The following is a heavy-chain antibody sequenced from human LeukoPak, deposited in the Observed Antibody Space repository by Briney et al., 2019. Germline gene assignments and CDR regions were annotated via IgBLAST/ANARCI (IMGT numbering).Heavy chain of an antibody. J-gene: IGHJ4*02. D-gene: IGHD6-19*01. Sequence: QAGGSLRLSCAASGFTFSSYAMSWVRQAPGKGLEWVSRISGSGGSTYYADSVKGRFTISRDNSKNTLYLQMNSLRAEDTAVYYCAKHSLKTEYGSGRIWDYWGQGALVTVSS. V-gene: IGHV3-23*01. CDR3: AKHSLKTEYGSGRIWDY. CDR1: GFTFSSYA. CDR2: ISGSGGST.